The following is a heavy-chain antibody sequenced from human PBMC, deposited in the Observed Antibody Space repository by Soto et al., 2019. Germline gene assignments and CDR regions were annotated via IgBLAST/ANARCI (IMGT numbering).Heavy chain of an antibody. J-gene: IGHJ2*01. D-gene: IGHD5-18*01. Sequence: GSLRLACSASGVTFSSYSMNWVRQAPGKGLEWVSSISSSSSYIYYADSVKGRFTISRDNAKNSLYLQMNSLRAEDTAVYYCARSDTAMATNWYFDLWGRGTLVTVSS. CDR2: ISSSSSYI. CDR3: ARSDTAMATNWYFDL. V-gene: IGHV3-21*01. CDR1: GVTFSSYS.